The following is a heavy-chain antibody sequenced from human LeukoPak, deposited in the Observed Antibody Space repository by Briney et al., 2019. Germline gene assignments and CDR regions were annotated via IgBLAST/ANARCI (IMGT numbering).Heavy chain of an antibody. D-gene: IGHD3-22*01. Sequence: GGSLRLSCAAPGFTFSSYAMSWVRQAPGKGLEWVSGISDSGGTTYYADSVKGRFTISRDNSKNTLYLQMNSLRAEDTAVYYCAKANVLGNYYYDSSGWVFDYWGQGTLVTVSS. CDR3: AKANVLGNYYYDSSGWVFDY. CDR2: ISDSGGTT. CDR1: GFTFSSYA. J-gene: IGHJ4*02. V-gene: IGHV3-23*01.